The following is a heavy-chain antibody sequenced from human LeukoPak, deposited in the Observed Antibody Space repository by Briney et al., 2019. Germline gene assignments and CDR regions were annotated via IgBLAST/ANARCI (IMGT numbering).Heavy chain of an antibody. Sequence: SETLSLTCTVSGGSTSSGDYYWSWIRQPPGKGLEWIGYIYYSGSNNYNPSLKSRVTISVDTSKNQFSLKLSSVTAADTAVYYCARIYSSGWYYYYYYMDVWGKGTTVTVSS. J-gene: IGHJ6*03. CDR2: IYYSGSN. CDR3: ARIYSSGWYYYYYYMDV. V-gene: IGHV4-61*08. D-gene: IGHD6-19*01. CDR1: GGSTSSGDYY.